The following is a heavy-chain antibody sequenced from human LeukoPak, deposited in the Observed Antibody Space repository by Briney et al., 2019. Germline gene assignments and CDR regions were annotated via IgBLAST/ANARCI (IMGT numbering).Heavy chain of an antibody. D-gene: IGHD3-16*01. CDR2: IYYSGST. V-gene: IGHV4-59*12. CDR3: ARNSRGGVGYYFDY. Sequence: SETLSLTCTVSGGSISSYYWSWIRQPPGKGLEWIGYIYYSGSTNYNPSLKSRVTISVDTSKNQFSLKLSSVTAADTAVYYCARNSRGGVGYYFDYWGQGTLVTVSS. J-gene: IGHJ4*02. CDR1: GGSISSYY.